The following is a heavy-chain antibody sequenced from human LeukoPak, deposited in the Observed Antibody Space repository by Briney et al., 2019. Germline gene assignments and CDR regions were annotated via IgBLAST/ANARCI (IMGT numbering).Heavy chain of an antibody. J-gene: IGHJ4*02. Sequence: PGGSLILSCAASGFTVSSNYMSWVRQAPGKGLEGGSVIYSGGTTYYTDSVKGRFTISRDNSKNPLYLRMNSLRAEDTAVYYCAKTGNPATGDYWGQGTLVTVSS. CDR1: GFTVSSNY. CDR2: IYSGGTT. V-gene: IGHV3-53*01. D-gene: IGHD1-1*01. CDR3: AKTGNPATGDY.